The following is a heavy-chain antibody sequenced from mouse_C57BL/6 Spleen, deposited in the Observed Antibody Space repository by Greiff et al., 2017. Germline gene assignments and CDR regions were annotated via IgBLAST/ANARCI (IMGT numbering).Heavy chain of an antibody. CDR1: GYSFTDYN. V-gene: IGHV1-39*01. CDR3: ARWGDSSGYLAMDY. D-gene: IGHD3-2*02. J-gene: IGHJ4*01. CDR2: INPNYGTT. Sequence: VVKPGASVRISCKASGYSFTDYNMNWVKQSNGKSLEWIGVINPNYGTTSYNQKFKGKATLTVDQSSSTAYMQLNSLTSEDSAVYYCARWGDSSGYLAMDYGGQGTSVTVSS.